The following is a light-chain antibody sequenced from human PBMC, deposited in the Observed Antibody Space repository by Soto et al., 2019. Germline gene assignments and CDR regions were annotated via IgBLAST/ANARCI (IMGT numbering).Light chain of an antibody. V-gene: IGKV1-5*03. CDR2: KAS. J-gene: IGKJ1*01. Sequence: DLQMTQSPSTLSASVGDRVTITCRASQSISSWLAWYPQKPGKAPKLLISKASSLESGVPSRFSGSGSGTEFTLTISSLQPDDFATYYCQQYNSYSLTFGQGTKVEIK. CDR3: QQYNSYSLT. CDR1: QSISSW.